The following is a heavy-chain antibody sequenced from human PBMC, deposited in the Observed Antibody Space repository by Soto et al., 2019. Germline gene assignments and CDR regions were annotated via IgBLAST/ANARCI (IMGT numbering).Heavy chain of an antibody. V-gene: IGHV4-30-4*01. D-gene: IGHD4-17*01. Sequence: SETLSLTCTVSGGSISSGDYYWSWIRQPPGKGLEWIGYIYYSGSTYYNPSLKSRVTISVDTSKNQFSLKLSSVTAADTAVYYCARGPTVGSHDFDPWGQGTLVTVSS. CDR2: IYYSGST. J-gene: IGHJ5*02. CDR1: GGSISSGDYY. CDR3: ARGPTVGSHDFDP.